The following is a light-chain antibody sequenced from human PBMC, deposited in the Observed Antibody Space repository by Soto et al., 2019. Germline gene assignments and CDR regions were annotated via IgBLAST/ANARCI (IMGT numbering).Light chain of an antibody. CDR1: SSDVGGYNY. V-gene: IGLV2-14*01. CDR3: SSYISSSTLHV. CDR2: DVS. J-gene: IGLJ1*01. Sequence: QSALTQPASVSGSPGQSITISCTGTSSDVGGYNYVSWYQQHPGEAPKLMIYDVSNRPSGVSNRFSGSKSGNTASLTISGLQAEDEADYYCSSYISSSTLHVFGTGTKVTVL.